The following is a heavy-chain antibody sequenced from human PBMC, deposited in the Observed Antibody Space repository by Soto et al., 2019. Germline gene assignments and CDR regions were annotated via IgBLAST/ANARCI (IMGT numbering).Heavy chain of an antibody. V-gene: IGHV3-74*01. Sequence: GGSLRLSCAASGFTFSSYWMHWVRQAPGKGLVWVSRINPDGSATNYADSVKGRFTISRDNAKNTLYLQMNSLRAEDTAAFYCGRGGCETPMAPGYWGQGTLVTVSS. CDR3: GRGGCETPMAPGY. D-gene: IGHD5-18*01. CDR1: GFTFSSYW. CDR2: INPDGSAT. J-gene: IGHJ4*02.